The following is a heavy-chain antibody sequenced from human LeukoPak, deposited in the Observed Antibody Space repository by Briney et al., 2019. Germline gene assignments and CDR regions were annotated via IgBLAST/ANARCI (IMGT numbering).Heavy chain of an antibody. CDR2: INPNSGGT. CDR1: GYTFTGYY. CDR3: AREGDSSSWLDY. Sequence: ASVKVSCKASGYTFTGYYMHWVRQAPGQGLEWMGWINPNSGGTNYAQKFQGRVTMTRDTSISTAYMELSRLRSDDAAVYYCAREGDSSSWLDYWGQGTLVTVSS. D-gene: IGHD6-13*01. V-gene: IGHV1-2*02. J-gene: IGHJ4*02.